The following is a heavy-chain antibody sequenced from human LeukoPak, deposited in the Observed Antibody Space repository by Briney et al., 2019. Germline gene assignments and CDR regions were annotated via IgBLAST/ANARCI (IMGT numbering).Heavy chain of an antibody. CDR1: GASISSYY. D-gene: IGHD3-3*01. V-gene: IGHV4-59*01. Sequence: PSETLSLNCTVSGASISSYYWSWIRQPPGEGLEWIGYIHDIGSTNYNPSLKSRVTMSVDKPNNQFSLNLTSVTPADTAVYYCARTSDFWSGLFHFDHWGQGTLVTVSS. CDR2: IHDIGST. J-gene: IGHJ4*02. CDR3: ARTSDFWSGLFHFDH.